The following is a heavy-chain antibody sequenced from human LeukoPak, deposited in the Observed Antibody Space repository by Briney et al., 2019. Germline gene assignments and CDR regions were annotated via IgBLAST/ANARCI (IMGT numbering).Heavy chain of an antibody. D-gene: IGHD2-21*02. CDR3: ARFVVVTANFDY. V-gene: IGHV4-34*01. Sequence: SETLSLTCAVYGGSFSGYYWSWIRQPPGKGLEWIGEINHSGSTNYNPSLKSRVTISVDTSKNQFSLKLSSVTAADTAVYYCARFVVVTANFDYWGQGTLVTVSS. CDR1: GGSFSGYY. CDR2: INHSGST. J-gene: IGHJ4*02.